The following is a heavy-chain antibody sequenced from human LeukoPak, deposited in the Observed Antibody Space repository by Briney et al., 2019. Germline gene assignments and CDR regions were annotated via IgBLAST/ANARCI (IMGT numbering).Heavy chain of an antibody. J-gene: IGHJ5*02. CDR1: GFTFSSYG. Sequence: PGRSLRLSCAASGFTFSSYGMHWVRQAPGKGLEWVAVISYDGSSKYYADSVKGRFTISRDNSKNTLYLQMNSLRAEDTAVYYCAKATTEADNWFDPWGQGTRVTVSS. V-gene: IGHV3-30*18. CDR3: AKATTEADNWFDP. CDR2: ISYDGSSK. D-gene: IGHD1-1*01.